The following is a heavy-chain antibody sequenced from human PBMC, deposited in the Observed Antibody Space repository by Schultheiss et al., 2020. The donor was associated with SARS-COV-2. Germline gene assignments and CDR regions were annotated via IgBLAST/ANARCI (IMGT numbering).Heavy chain of an antibody. CDR3: AREGLLNNWFDP. Sequence: GGSLRLSCAASGFTFSSYWMSWVRQAPGKGLEWVSSISSSSSYIYYADSVKGRFTISRDNAKNSLYLQMNSLRAEDTAVYYCAREGLLNNWFDPWGQGTLVTVSS. V-gene: IGHV3-21*01. CDR1: GFTFSSYW. D-gene: IGHD3-10*01. J-gene: IGHJ5*02. CDR2: ISSSSSYI.